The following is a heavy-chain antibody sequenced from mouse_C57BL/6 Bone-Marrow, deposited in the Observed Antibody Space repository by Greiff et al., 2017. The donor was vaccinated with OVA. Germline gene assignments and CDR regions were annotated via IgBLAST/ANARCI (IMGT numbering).Heavy chain of an antibody. CDR2: INPSSGYT. V-gene: IGHV1-4*01. CDR3: ARSRYYGSSHYFDY. Sequence: LVESGAELARPGASVKMSCKASGYTFTSYTMHWVKQRPGQGLEWIGYINPSSGYTKYNQKFKDKATLTADKSSSTAYMQLSSLTSEDSAVYYCARSRYYGSSHYFDYWGQGTTLTVSS. J-gene: IGHJ2*01. D-gene: IGHD1-1*01. CDR1: GYTFTSYT.